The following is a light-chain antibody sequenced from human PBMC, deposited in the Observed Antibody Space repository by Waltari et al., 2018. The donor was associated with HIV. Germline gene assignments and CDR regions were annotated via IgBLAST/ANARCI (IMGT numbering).Light chain of an antibody. CDR1: SGPSSYA. J-gene: IGLJ2*01. CDR2: LNSDGSH. V-gene: IGLV4-69*01. CDR3: QTWGTGIQV. Sequence: QLVLTQSPSASASLGASVKPTSTLSSGPSSYAIPWLHQQPEKGPRYLMKLNSDGSHSKGDGIPDRFSGSSSGAERYLTISSLQSEDEADYYCQTWGTGIQVFGGGTKLTVL.